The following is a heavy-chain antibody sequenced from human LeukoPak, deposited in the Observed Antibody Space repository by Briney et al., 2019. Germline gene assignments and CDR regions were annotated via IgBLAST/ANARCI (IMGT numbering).Heavy chain of an antibody. CDR2: LFNSGVT. CDR3: ARHRVASAYSSFDY. Sequence: SETLSLTCTVSGASISSTGYYWGWIRQSPGKRLEWIGSLFNSGVTNYSPSLKSRVSTSVDTSNNHFSLRLTSLTAADTAIYCCARHRVASAYSSFDYWGQGTLVTVSS. CDR1: GASISSTGYY. D-gene: IGHD2-15*01. V-gene: IGHV4-39*01. J-gene: IGHJ4*02.